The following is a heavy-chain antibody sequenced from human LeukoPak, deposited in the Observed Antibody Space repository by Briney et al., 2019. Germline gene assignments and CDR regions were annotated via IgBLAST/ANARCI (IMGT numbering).Heavy chain of an antibody. V-gene: IGHV1-46*01. CDR1: GYTFTSNY. D-gene: IGHD3-22*01. Sequence: ASVKVSCKAFGYTFTSNYMHWVRQAPGQGPEWMGVISPSGGSTTYAQKFKGRVTLTRDTSTSTVYMELSSLRSEDTVVYYCARDQGNYYDSSGYYQGDDAFDIWGQGTMVTVSS. J-gene: IGHJ3*02. CDR2: ISPSGGST. CDR3: ARDQGNYYDSSGYYQGDDAFDI.